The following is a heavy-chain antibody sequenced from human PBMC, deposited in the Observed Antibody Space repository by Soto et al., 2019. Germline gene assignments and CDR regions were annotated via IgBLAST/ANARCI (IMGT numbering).Heavy chain of an antibody. CDR1: GCTFSSYA. D-gene: IGHD6-13*01. Sequence: PGGSLRLSCASSGCTFSSYAMRWVRHAPGKGLDWVAVISYDGSNKYYADSVKGRFTISRDNSKNTLYLQMNSLRAEDTAVYYSARDRHEQQLVPVARGPFDYWGQGTLVTVSS. CDR2: ISYDGSNK. V-gene: IGHV3-30-3*01. CDR3: ARDRHEQQLVPVARGPFDY. J-gene: IGHJ4*02.